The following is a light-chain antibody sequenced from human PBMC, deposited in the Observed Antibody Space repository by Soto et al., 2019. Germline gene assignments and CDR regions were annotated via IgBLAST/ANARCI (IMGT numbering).Light chain of an antibody. Sequence: EIVLTQSPGTLSLSPGERATLSCRASQSVSSYLAWYQQKPGQAPRLLLYDPSKRATGIPARFSGSGSGTDFTPTIRTLRPEAFAVYYCQQRSNWTFGQGTKVDIK. J-gene: IGKJ1*01. CDR2: DPS. CDR1: QSVSSY. CDR3: QQRSNWT. V-gene: IGKV3-11*01.